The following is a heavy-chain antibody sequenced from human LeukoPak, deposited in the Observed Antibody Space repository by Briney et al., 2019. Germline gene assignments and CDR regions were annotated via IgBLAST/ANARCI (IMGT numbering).Heavy chain of an antibody. CDR3: ARDEYGSGSSSAFDY. J-gene: IGHJ4*02. CDR1: GGTFSSYA. D-gene: IGHD3-10*01. CDR2: IIPILGIA. V-gene: IGHV1-69*04. Sequence: ASVKVSCKASGGTFSSYAISWVRQAPGQGLEWMGRIIPILGIANYAQKFQGRVTITADKSTSTAYMELSSLRSEDTAVYYCARDEYGSGSSSAFDYWGQGTLVTVSS.